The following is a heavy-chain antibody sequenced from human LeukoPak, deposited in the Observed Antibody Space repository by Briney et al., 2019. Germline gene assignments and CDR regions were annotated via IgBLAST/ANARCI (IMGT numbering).Heavy chain of an antibody. J-gene: IGHJ3*02. V-gene: IGHV4-34*01. CDR1: GGSFSGYY. CDR3: ASSTFGGVIVSDAFDI. CDR2: INHSGST. Sequence: KPSETLSLTCAVYGGSFSGYYWSWMRQPPGKGLEWIGEINHSGSTNYNPSLKSRVTISVDTSKNQFSLKLSSVTAADTAVYYCASSTFGGVIVSDAFDIWGQGTMVTVSS. D-gene: IGHD3-16*02.